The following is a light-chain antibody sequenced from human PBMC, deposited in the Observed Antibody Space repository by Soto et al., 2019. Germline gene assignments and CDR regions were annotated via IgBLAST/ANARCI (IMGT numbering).Light chain of an antibody. Sequence: EIVLTQSPGPLSLSPGERATLSCRASQSVRSDYLAWYQQKPGQAPRLLIYDASTRATGIPERFSGSGSGTDFTLTISRLEPEDFAVYYCQQYGSSPRTFGQGTKVDI. V-gene: IGKV3-20*01. CDR1: QSVRSDY. CDR2: DAS. CDR3: QQYGSSPRT. J-gene: IGKJ1*01.